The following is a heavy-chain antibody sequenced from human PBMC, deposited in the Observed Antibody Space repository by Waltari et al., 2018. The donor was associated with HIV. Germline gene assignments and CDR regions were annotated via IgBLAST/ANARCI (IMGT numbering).Heavy chain of an antibody. V-gene: IGHV3-21*01. D-gene: IGHD3-16*01. CDR1: GFTFSSYS. CDR3: ARDFWGGYYYGMDV. Sequence: EVQLVESGGGLVKPWGSLRLSCAASGFTFSSYSLNWVRQAPGKGLDWVSSISSSSSYIYYADSVKGRFTISRDNAKNSLYLQMNSLRAEDTAVYYCARDFWGGYYYGMDVWGQGTTVTVSS. J-gene: IGHJ6*02. CDR2: ISSSSSYI.